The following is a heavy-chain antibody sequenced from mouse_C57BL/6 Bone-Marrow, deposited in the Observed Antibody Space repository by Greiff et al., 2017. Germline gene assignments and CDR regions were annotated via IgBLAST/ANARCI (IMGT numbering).Heavy chain of an antibody. Sequence: QVTLKVCGPGILQPSQTLSLTCSFSGFSLSTFGMGVGWIRQPSGKGLEWLAHIWWDDDKYYNPALKSRLTISKDTPKNQVFLKIANVDTADTATYYCARVLLWSRWYFDVWGTGTTVTGSS. D-gene: IGHD2-10*01. J-gene: IGHJ1*03. V-gene: IGHV8-8*01. CDR2: IWWDDDK. CDR3: ARVLLWSRWYFDV. CDR1: GFSLSTFGMG.